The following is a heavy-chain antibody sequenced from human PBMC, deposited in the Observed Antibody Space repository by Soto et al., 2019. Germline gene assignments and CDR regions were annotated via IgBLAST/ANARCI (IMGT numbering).Heavy chain of an antibody. Sequence: EVQLVESGGGLVQPGGSLRLSCVVSGFTLSDHFMDWVRQAPGKGLEWVGRSRNKAYSFTTEYAASVKGRFTIFRDDSKNSLHLQMNSLNTEDTALYYCTRGSMIFHYYFDYWGQGSLVTVSS. CDR1: GFTLSDHF. D-gene: IGHD3-16*01. CDR2: SRNKAYSFTT. CDR3: TRGSMIFHYYFDY. V-gene: IGHV3-72*01. J-gene: IGHJ4*02.